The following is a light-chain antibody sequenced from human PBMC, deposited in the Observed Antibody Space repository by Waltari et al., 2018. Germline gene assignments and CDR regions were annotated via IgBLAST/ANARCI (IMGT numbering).Light chain of an antibody. Sequence: QSALTQPASASGSPGQSSTISCTGTSRDVGGYNNVSWYQQHPVKAPRLLIYDVDYRPSGFSNRFSGSKTVNTASLTISGLQAVDEAVYYCASFTGNVVFGGGTKLTVL. CDR2: DVD. CDR3: ASFTGNVV. J-gene: IGLJ2*01. V-gene: IGLV2-14*03. CDR1: SRDVGGYNN.